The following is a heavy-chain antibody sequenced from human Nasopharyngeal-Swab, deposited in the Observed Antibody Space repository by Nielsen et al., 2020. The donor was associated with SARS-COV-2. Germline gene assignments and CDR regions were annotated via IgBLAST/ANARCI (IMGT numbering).Heavy chain of an antibody. Sequence: GESLKISCAGSGFTFSAYSMNWVRQAPGKGLEWVSSISPSGNSVYHEDSVKGRFTISRDNAKNSVYLQINSLRAEDTALYFCARDGYSYDFSSYYMDVWGKGTTVTVSS. V-gene: IGHV3-21*01. CDR2: ISPSGNSV. D-gene: IGHD5-18*01. CDR3: ARDGYSYDFSSYYMDV. CDR1: GFTFSAYS. J-gene: IGHJ6*03.